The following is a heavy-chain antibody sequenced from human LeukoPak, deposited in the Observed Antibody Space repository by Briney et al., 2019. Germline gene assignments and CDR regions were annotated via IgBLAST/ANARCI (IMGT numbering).Heavy chain of an antibody. J-gene: IGHJ4*02. V-gene: IGHV3-15*01. CDR2: IKSNPDGGTA. D-gene: IGHD3-3*01. CDR1: GFTFVNAW. CDR3: TTLAYDVHY. Sequence: PGGSLRLSCAASGFTFVNAWMTWVRQAPGKGLEWVGRIKSNPDGGTADYAAPMKDRFTISRDDSRYTLYLEVRNLRAEDTAVYYCTTLAYDVHYWGQGTLVTVSS.